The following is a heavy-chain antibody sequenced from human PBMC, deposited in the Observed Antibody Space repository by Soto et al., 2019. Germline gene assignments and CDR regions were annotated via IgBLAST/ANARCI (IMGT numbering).Heavy chain of an antibody. Sequence: SVKVSCKVSGGSFRNYGISWVRQAPGQGLEWMGGIIPLFTTPNYAQEFQGRVTISADESTSTAYMELNSLRSDDTAIYYCARGTLFADYVDFDYWGLGTLVTVSS. CDR1: GGSFRNYG. D-gene: IGHD4-17*01. V-gene: IGHV1-69*13. CDR2: IIPLFTTP. CDR3: ARGTLFADYVDFDY. J-gene: IGHJ4*02.